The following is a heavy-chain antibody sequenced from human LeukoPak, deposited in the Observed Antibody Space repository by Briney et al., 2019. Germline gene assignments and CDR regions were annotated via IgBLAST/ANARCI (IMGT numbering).Heavy chain of an antibody. CDR3: ARDSALWFGERFDY. CDR2: IIPIFGTA. D-gene: IGHD3-10*01. J-gene: IGHJ4*02. CDR1: GYSFTGYH. Sequence: GASVKVSCKAFGYSFTGYHLHWVRQAPGQGLEWMGRIIPIFGTANYAQKFQGRVTITADKSTSTAYMELSSLRSEDTAVYYCARDSALWFGERFDYWGQGTLVTVSS. V-gene: IGHV1-69*06.